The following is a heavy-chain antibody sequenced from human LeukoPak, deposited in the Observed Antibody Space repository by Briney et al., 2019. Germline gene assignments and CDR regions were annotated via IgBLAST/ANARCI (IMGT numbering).Heavy chain of an antibody. J-gene: IGHJ4*02. Sequence: SETLSLTCTVSGGSISSYYWSWIRQPPGKGLEWIGYIYYSGSTNYNPSLKSRVTISVDTSKNQFSLKLSSVTAADTAVYYCARGSGGWYVGEEYHFDYWGQGTLVTVSS. CDR3: ARGSGGWYVGEEYHFDY. D-gene: IGHD6-19*01. CDR2: IYYSGST. CDR1: GGSISSYY. V-gene: IGHV4-59*01.